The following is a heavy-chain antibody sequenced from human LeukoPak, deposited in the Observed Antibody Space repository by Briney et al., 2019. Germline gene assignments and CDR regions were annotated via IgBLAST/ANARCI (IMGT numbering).Heavy chain of an antibody. CDR3: AKKGRDVDY. V-gene: IGHV3-23*05. Sequence: PGGSLRLSCAASGFTFSNYSMSWVRQAPGRGLEWVSLIDNSGSRTYYAHSVKGRFTVSRDNSKNTVYLQMNSLRADETAVYYCAKKGRDVDYWGQGTLVSVSS. CDR1: GFTFSNYS. J-gene: IGHJ4*02. CDR2: IDNSGSRT.